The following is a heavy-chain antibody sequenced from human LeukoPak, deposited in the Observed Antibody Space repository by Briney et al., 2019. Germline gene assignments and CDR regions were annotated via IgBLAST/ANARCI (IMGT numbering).Heavy chain of an antibody. D-gene: IGHD5-18*01. CDR3: ARYRGYSYGLFDY. CDR2: IIPIFGTA. V-gene: IGHV1-69*13. Sequence: ASVKVSCKASGGTFSSYAISWVRQATGQGLEWMGGIIPIFGTANYAQKFQGRVTITADESTSTAYMELSSLRSEDTAVYYCARYRGYSYGLFDYWGQGTLVTVSS. CDR1: GGTFSSYA. J-gene: IGHJ4*02.